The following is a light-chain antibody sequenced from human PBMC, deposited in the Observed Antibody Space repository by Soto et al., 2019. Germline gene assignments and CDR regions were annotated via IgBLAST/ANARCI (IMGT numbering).Light chain of an antibody. CDR2: EVT. Sequence: QSALTQPPSASRSPGQSVTISCTGTSSDVGGYDYVSWYQQHPGKAPKLMIYEVTIRPSGVSDRFSGSKSGNTASLTVSGLQAEDEADYYCSSYTGGNPSYVFGTGTKLTVL. V-gene: IGLV2-8*02. CDR1: SSDVGGYDY. J-gene: IGLJ1*01. CDR3: SSYTGGNPSYV.